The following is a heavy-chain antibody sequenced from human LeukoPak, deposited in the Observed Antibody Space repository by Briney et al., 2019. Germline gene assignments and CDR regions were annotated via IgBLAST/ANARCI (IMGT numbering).Heavy chain of an antibody. Sequence: SETLSLTCAVYGGSFSGYYWSWIRQPPGKGLEWIGEINHSGSTNYNPSLKSRVTISVDTSKNQFSLKLSSVTAADTAVYYCARDLGYCSSTSCSPNFDYWGQGTLVTVSS. CDR3: ARDLGYCSSTSCSPNFDY. CDR1: GGSFSGYY. CDR2: INHSGST. J-gene: IGHJ4*02. V-gene: IGHV4-34*01. D-gene: IGHD2-2*01.